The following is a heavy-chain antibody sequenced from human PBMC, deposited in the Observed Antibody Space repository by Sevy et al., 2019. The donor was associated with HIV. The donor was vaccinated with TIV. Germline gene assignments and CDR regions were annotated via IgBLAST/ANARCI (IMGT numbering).Heavy chain of an antibody. V-gene: IGHV1-2*04. CDR2: INPDNGGT. CDR1: GYTFTGYY. J-gene: IGHJ4*02. D-gene: IGHD2-15*01. Sequence: ASVKVSCKASGYTFTGYYMRWVRQTPGQGLEWMGWINPDNGGTNYAQNFQGWVTMTRETSISTVYMEMSRLRSDDTAVYYCARGDAAWQSLDYWGRGTLVTVSS. CDR3: ARGDAAWQSLDY.